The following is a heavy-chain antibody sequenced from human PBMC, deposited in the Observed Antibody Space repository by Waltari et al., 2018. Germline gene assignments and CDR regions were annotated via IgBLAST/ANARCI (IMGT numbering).Heavy chain of an antibody. Sequence: EVQLVESGGGLVKPGGSLRFSCAASGFTFSRYSMNWVRQDSGGGLEWVASISSSTGYLYYADSVKGRFTISRDNSKNTLYLQMNSLRADDTAVYYCARLYSSSWHGDWGQGTLVTVSS. D-gene: IGHD6-13*01. CDR1: GFTFSRYS. V-gene: IGHV3-21*06. CDR3: ARLYSSSWHGD. CDR2: ISSSTGYL. J-gene: IGHJ4*02.